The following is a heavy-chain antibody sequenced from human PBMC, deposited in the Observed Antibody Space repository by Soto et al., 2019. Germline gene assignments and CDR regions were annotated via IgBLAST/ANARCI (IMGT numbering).Heavy chain of an antibody. V-gene: IGHV4-59*11. Sequence: SETLSLTCPVSGGSISSHYWSWIRQPPGKGLEWIAYIYYSGNTDYSPSLRSRVTISIDTSKNQFSLRLNSVTVADTAVYYCARVRIVATEFDAFDIWGQGTMVTVSS. D-gene: IGHD5-12*01. J-gene: IGHJ3*02. CDR3: ARVRIVATEFDAFDI. CDR2: IYYSGNT. CDR1: GGSISSHY.